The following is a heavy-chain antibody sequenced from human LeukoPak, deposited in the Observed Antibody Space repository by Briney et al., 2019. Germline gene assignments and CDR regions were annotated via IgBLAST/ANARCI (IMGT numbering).Heavy chain of an antibody. CDR1: GFTVSSNY. Sequence: GGSLRLSCAASGFTVSSNYMNWVRQAPGKGLEWVSVIYGGGNIYYADSVKGRFTITRDNSKNTLYLQMNSLRAEDTAVYYCARGAGYNYPYYFDYWGQGTLVTVSS. J-gene: IGHJ4*02. CDR3: ARGAGYNYPYYFDY. CDR2: IYGGGNI. V-gene: IGHV3-53*01. D-gene: IGHD5-24*01.